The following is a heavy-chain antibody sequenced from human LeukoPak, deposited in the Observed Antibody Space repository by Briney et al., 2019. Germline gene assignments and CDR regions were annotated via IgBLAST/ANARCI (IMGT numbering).Heavy chain of an antibody. J-gene: IGHJ6*03. CDR3: ASSSGSYRTPDYYMDV. V-gene: IGHV3-53*01. D-gene: IGHD3-16*02. CDR2: IYSGGST. CDR1: GFTVSSYY. Sequence: GGSLRLSCAASGFTVSSYYMSWVRQAPGKGLEWVSVIYSGGSTYYADSVKGRFTISRDNSKNTLYLQMNSLRAEDTAVYYCASSSGSYRTPDYYMDVWGTGTTVTVSS.